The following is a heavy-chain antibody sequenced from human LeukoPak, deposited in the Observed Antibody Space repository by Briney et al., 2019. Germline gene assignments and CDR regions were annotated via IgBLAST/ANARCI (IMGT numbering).Heavy chain of an antibody. V-gene: IGHV1-2*02. D-gene: IGHD5-18*01. CDR2: INPNSGGT. Sequence: GASVKVSCKASGYTFTGYYMHWVRQAPGQGLEWMGWINPNSGGTNYAQKFQGRVTMTRDTSISTAYMELSRLRSDDTAVYYCARGQPDSYGFTGEFDYWGQGTLVTVSS. J-gene: IGHJ4*02. CDR1: GYTFTGYY. CDR3: ARGQPDSYGFTGEFDY.